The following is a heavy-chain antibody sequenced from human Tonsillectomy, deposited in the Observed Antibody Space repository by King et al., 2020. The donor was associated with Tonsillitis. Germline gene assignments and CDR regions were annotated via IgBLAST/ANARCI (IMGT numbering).Heavy chain of an antibody. CDR3: ARLDIVATIHDY. J-gene: IGHJ4*02. CDR2: IDPSDSYT. CDR1: GYSFTGYW. D-gene: IGHD5-12*01. V-gene: IGHV5-10-1*03. Sequence: VQLVESGAEVKKPGESLRISCKGSGYSFTGYWISWVRQMPGKGLEWMGRIDPSDSYTNYSPSFQGHVTISADKSISTAYLQWSGLKASDTAMYFCARLDIVATIHDYWGQGTLVTVSS.